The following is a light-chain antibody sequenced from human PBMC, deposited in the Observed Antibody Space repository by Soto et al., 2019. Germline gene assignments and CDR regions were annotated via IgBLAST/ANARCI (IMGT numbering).Light chain of an antibody. V-gene: IGLV2-14*03. Sequence: QSALTQPASVSGSPGQSITISCTGTSSDVGGYNYVSWYQHHPGKAPKLIIYDVTNRPSGVSNPFSGSKSGNTASLTISGLQPLDVADYYCSSYTTSNTLQIVFGTATQLTGL. J-gene: IGLJ1*01. CDR1: SSDVGGYNY. CDR3: SSYTTSNTLQIV. CDR2: DVT.